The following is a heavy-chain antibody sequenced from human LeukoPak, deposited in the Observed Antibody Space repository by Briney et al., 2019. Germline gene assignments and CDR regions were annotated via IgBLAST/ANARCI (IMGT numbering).Heavy chain of an antibody. J-gene: IGHJ4*02. CDR2: FYPGDSDA. Sequence: GESLKISCKGSGFSFTSYWIGWVRPLPGKGLEWMGIFYPGDSDARYSPSFQGQVTISVDKSISTAYLQWSSLKASDTAMYYCARLSDYSSSWYLWGQGTLVTVSS. CDR1: GFSFTSYW. D-gene: IGHD6-13*01. CDR3: ARLSDYSSSWYL. V-gene: IGHV5-51*01.